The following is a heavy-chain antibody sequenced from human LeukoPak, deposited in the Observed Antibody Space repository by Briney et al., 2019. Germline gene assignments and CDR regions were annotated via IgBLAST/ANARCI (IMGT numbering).Heavy chain of an antibody. J-gene: IGHJ4*02. CDR2: IRQDGSEM. CDR3: ARDRSGWDYFDY. V-gene: IGHV3-7*03. Sequence: GGSPRLSCVASGFTFSTYWMSWVRQAPGKGLEWVATIRQDGSEMYYVDSLKGRFTIFRQNAKNSLYLQMKSLRAEDTAVYYCARDRSGWDYFDYWGQGTLVTVSS. D-gene: IGHD6-19*01. CDR1: GFTFSTYW.